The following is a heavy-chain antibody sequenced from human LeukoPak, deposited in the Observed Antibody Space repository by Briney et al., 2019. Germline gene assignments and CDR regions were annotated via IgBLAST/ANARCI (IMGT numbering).Heavy chain of an antibody. J-gene: IGHJ3*02. Sequence: GASVNVSCKASGGTFISYAISWVRQAPGQGLEWMGGIIPIFGTANYAQKFQGRVTITADESTSTAYMELSSLRSEDTAVYYCASKTEGVSGSYGEESAFDIWGQGTMVTVSS. V-gene: IGHV1-69*13. CDR3: ASKTEGVSGSYGEESAFDI. CDR2: IIPIFGTA. CDR1: GGTFISYA. D-gene: IGHD1-26*01.